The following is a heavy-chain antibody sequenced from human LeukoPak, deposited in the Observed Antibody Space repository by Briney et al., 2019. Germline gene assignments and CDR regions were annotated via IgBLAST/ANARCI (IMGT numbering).Heavy chain of an antibody. CDR2: ISYDGSHK. D-gene: IGHD4/OR15-4a*01. CDR3: SASRPHYGDYYGLDV. Sequence: GGSLRLSCAASGFTFSSYGMHWVRQAPGKGLEGVAVISYDGSHKYSADSVKGRFTISRDNSKNTLYLQMNSLRTEDTAVYFCSASRPHYGDYYGLDVWGHGTTVTVSS. CDR1: GFTFSSYG. V-gene: IGHV3-30*03. J-gene: IGHJ6*02.